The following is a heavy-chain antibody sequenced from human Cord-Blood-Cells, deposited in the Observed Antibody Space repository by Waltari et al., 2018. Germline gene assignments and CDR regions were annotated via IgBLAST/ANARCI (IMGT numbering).Heavy chain of an antibody. CDR1: GFTFSSYG. CDR2: IWYDGSNK. Sequence: QVQLVESGGGVVQPGRSLRLSCAASGFTFSSYGMPWVRQAPGKGREGVAVIWYDGSNKYYADSVKGRFTISRDNSKNTLYLQMNSLRAEDTAVYYCARDYPYYFDYWGQGTLVTVSS. CDR3: ARDYPYYFDY. V-gene: IGHV3-33*01. J-gene: IGHJ4*02.